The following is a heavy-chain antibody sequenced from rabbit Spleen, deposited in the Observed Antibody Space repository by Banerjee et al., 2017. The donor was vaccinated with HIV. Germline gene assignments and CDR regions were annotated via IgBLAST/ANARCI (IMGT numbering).Heavy chain of an antibody. V-gene: IGHV1S45*01. CDR2: IDPVFGST. CDR3: ARDLLGVIGWNFYL. D-gene: IGHD1-1*01. J-gene: IGHJ4*01. Sequence: LEESGGGLVQPGGSLTLTCTASGFSFSSSYWICWVRQAPGKGLEWIGYIDPVFGSTYYATWVIGRFTISRTSSTTVTLRMTSLTAADRATYFCARDLLGVIGWNFYLWGPGTLVTVS. CDR1: GFSFSSSYW.